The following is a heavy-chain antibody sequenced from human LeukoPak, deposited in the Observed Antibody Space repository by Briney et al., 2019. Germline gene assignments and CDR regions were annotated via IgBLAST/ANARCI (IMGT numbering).Heavy chain of an antibody. CDR2: ISYSGST. D-gene: IGHD2-2*01. V-gene: IGHV4-34*01. Sequence: SETLSLTCAVYGGSFSGYYWSWIRQPPGKGLEWIGTISYSGSTYYNPSLKSRITISVDTSKNQFSLDLSSVTAADTAVYYCARPTSRFSSRVDPWGQGTLVTVSS. J-gene: IGHJ5*02. CDR3: ARPTSRFSSRVDP. CDR1: GGSFSGYY.